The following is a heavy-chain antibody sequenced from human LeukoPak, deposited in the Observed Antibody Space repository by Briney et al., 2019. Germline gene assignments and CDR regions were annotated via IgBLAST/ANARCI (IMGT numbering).Heavy chain of an antibody. D-gene: IGHD2-15*01. CDR3: AREGGRYCSGGSCSSSNGWYGGLNY. CDR1: GYTFTSYG. V-gene: IGHV1-18*01. Sequence: ASVKVSCKASGYTFTSYGISWVRQAPGQGLEWMGWISTYNGHTNYARKVQGRVTMTTDTSTSTAYMELRSLRSDDTAVYYCAREGGRYCSGGSCSSSNGWYGGLNYWGQGTLVTVSS. CDR2: ISTYNGHT. J-gene: IGHJ4*02.